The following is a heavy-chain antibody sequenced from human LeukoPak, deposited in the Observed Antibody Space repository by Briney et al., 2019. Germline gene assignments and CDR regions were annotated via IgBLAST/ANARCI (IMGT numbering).Heavy chain of an antibody. J-gene: IGHJ4*02. CDR3: ARDPLAYCGGDCYFDY. CDR2: IKQDGSEK. Sequence: GGSLRLSCAASGFMFSSYAMTWVRQAPGKGLEWVANIKQDGSEKYYVDSVKGRFTISRDNAKNSLYLQMNSLRAEDTAVYYCARDPLAYCGGDCYFDYWGQGTLVTVSS. CDR1: GFMFSSYA. V-gene: IGHV3-7*03. D-gene: IGHD2-21*02.